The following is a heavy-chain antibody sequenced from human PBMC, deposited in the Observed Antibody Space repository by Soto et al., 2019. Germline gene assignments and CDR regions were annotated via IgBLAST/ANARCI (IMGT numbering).Heavy chain of an antibody. CDR2: INPSGGST. CDR1: GYTFTSYY. Sequence: ASVKVSCKASGYTFTSYYMHWVRQAPGRGLEWMGIINPSGGSTSSAQKFQGRVTVTRDTSTSTVYMELSSLRSEDTAVYYCASASIGYNDYYYYGMDVWGQGTTVPVSS. V-gene: IGHV1-46*03. D-gene: IGHD3-22*01. CDR3: ASASIGYNDYYYYGMDV. J-gene: IGHJ6*02.